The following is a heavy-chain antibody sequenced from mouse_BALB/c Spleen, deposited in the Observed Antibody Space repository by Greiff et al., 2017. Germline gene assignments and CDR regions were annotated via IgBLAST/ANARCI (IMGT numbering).Heavy chain of an antibody. CDR1: GFTFSSYA. V-gene: IGHV5-6-5*01. J-gene: IGHJ4*01. CDR2: ISSGGST. D-gene: IGHD1-2*01. Sequence: EVHLVESGGGLVKPGGSLKLSCAASGFTFSSYAMSWVRQTPEKRLEWVASISSGGSTYYPDSVKGRFTISRDNARNILYLQMSSLRSEDTAMYYCARGVITTTWGDYWGQGTSVTVSS. CDR3: ARGVITTTWGDY.